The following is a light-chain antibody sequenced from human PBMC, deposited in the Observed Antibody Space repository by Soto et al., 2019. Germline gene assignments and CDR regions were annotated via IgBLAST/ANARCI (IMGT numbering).Light chain of an antibody. J-gene: IGLJ1*01. CDR1: SSNIGSNY. CDR3: AEWDDSLKV. CDR2: SNN. Sequence: QSVLTQPPSASGTPGQRVTISCSGSSSNIGSNYVYWYQQLPGTAPKLLIYSNNQRPSGVPDRFSGSKSGTSASLAISGLRSEDEADYYCAEWDDSLKVFGTGTKATVL. V-gene: IGLV1-47*02.